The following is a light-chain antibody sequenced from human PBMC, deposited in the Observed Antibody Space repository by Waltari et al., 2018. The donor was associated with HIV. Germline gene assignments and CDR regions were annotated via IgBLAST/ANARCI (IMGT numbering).Light chain of an antibody. CDR1: TSDVGGYNR. V-gene: IGLV2-14*01. J-gene: IGLJ2*01. Sequence: QSALTQPASVSGSLRQPITISCTGTTSDVGGYNRVSRYQHHPDKAPKLIIYDVTNRPSGVSNRFSGSKSGNTASLTISGLRAEDEAYYYCSSYRSSYTLDIVFGGGTKLTVL. CDR3: SSYRSSYTLDIV. CDR2: DVT.